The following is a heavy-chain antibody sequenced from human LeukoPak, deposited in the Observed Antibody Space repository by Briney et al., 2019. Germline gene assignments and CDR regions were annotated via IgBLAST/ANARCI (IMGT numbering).Heavy chain of an antibody. CDR1: GGSISSYY. D-gene: IGHD3-16*01. Sequence: SETLSLTCTVSGGSISSYYWSWIRQPPGKGLEWNGYIYYSGSTNYNPSLKSRVTISVDTSKNQFSLKLSSVTAADTAVYYCARDLGAWATEYGMDVWGQGTTVTVSS. CDR2: IYYSGST. V-gene: IGHV4-59*01. J-gene: IGHJ6*02. CDR3: ARDLGAWATEYGMDV.